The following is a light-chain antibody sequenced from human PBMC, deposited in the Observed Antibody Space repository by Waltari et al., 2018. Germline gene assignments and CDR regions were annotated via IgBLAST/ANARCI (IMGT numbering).Light chain of an antibody. CDR2: GAS. CDR1: QSVSSSS. V-gene: IGKV3-20*01. Sequence: EIVLTQSPGTLSLSPGEGATLSCRASQSVSSSSLAWYQQKPGRAPRLLIYGASSRATVIPDRCSGGGSGTDFTLTISRLEPEDFAVYYCQQYGNSPRTFGQGTKLEIK. CDR3: QQYGNSPRT. J-gene: IGKJ2*01.